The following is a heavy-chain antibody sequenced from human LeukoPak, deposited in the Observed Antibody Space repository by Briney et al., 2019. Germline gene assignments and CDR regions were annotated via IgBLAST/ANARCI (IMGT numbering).Heavy chain of an antibody. Sequence: ASVKVSCKASGYSFTTFAMNWVRQAPGQGLEWMGWINTNTGNPTYAQDFTGRFVFSLDTSVSTAYLQISSLKAEDTAVYYCARDMKTAMASLAYYYYMDVWGKGTTVTVSS. CDR2: INTNTGNP. CDR3: ARDMKTAMASLAYYYYMDV. D-gene: IGHD5-18*01. V-gene: IGHV7-4-1*02. J-gene: IGHJ6*03. CDR1: GYSFTTFA.